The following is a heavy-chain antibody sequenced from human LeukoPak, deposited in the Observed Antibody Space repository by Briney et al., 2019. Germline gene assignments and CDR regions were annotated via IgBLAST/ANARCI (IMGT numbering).Heavy chain of an antibody. CDR3: ATGGYCSSTSCYDFFDY. CDR2: IYPGDSDT. Sequence: GESLKISCKGSGYSFTTYWIGWVRQMPGKGLEWMGIIYPGDSDTRYSPSFQGQVTISADKSISTAYLQWSSLKASDTAMYYCATGGYCSSTSCYDFFDYWGQGTLVTVSS. CDR1: GYSFTTYW. J-gene: IGHJ4*02. V-gene: IGHV5-51*01. D-gene: IGHD2-2*01.